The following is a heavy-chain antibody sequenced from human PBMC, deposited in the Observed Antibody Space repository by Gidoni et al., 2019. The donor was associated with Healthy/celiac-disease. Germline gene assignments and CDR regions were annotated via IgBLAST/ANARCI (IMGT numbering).Heavy chain of an antibody. CDR1: GGTFSSFA. D-gene: IGHD4-4*01. V-gene: IGHV1-69*09. CDR3: AGGGGTVTNFDY. CDR2: IIPILAIA. Sequence: QVQLVQSGAEVKKPGSSVKVSCKASGGTFSSFAISWVRQAPGQVLEWMGRIIPILAIANYAQKFQGRVTITADKSTSTAYMELSSLRSEDTAVYYCAGGGGTVTNFDYWGRGTLITVSS. J-gene: IGHJ4*02.